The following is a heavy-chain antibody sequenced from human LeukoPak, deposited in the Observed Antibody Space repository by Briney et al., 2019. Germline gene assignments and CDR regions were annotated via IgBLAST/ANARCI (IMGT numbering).Heavy chain of an antibody. CDR1: GYSISSGYY. CDR3: SSQYYASSGSLFDS. CDR2: VYHTGST. Sequence: KPSETLSLTCAVSGYSISSGYYWVWIRQPPGKGLEWIGSVYHTGSTYYHPSLKSRVTISLDTSKNQFSLRLTSVPAADAALYYCSSQYYASSGSLFDSWGRGSLVTVSS. J-gene: IGHJ4*02. D-gene: IGHD3-22*01. V-gene: IGHV4-38-2*01.